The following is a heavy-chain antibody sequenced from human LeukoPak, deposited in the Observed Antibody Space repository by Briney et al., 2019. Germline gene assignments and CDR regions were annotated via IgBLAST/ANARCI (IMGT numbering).Heavy chain of an antibody. CDR1: GFTFSSYA. Sequence: PGGSLRLSCAASGFTFSSYAMHWVRQAPGKGLEWVAVISYDGSNKYYADSVKGRFTISRDNSKNTLYLQMNSLRAEDTAVYYCARDMEYYYDSSGFDYWGQGTLVTV. D-gene: IGHD3-22*01. CDR3: ARDMEYYYDSSGFDY. CDR2: ISYDGSNK. V-gene: IGHV3-30*04. J-gene: IGHJ4*02.